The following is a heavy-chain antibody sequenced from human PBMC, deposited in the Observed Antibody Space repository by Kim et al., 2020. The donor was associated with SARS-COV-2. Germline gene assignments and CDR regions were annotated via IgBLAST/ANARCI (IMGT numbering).Heavy chain of an antibody. D-gene: IGHD3-3*02. V-gene: IGHV3-23*01. Sequence: GGSLRLSCAASGFTFGTYAMNWVRLAPGKGLKWVSTISNTGDNTYYADSVKGRFSISRDNSKNTIFLQMNSLTTEDTAVYYCAKSKNHFWSAIDNWGQGTLVTVSS. CDR3: AKSKNHFWSAIDN. CDR2: ISNTGDNT. CDR1: GFTFGTYA. J-gene: IGHJ4*02.